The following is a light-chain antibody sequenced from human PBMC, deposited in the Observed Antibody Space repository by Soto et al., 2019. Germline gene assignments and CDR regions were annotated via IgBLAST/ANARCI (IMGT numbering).Light chain of an antibody. V-gene: IGKV3-20*01. CDR1: QSVSSTY. CDR3: QLYGSSAYT. CDR2: GAS. J-gene: IGKJ2*01. Sequence: EIVLTQSPGTLSLSPGERATLSCRASQSVSSTYLAWYQQKPGQAPRLLIYGASSRATGIPDRFSGSGSGRDFSLTISRLEPEDFAVYFCQLYGSSAYTFGQGTKLEIK.